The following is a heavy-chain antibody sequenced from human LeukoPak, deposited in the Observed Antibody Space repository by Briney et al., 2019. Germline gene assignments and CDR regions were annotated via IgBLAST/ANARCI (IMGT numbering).Heavy chain of an antibody. J-gene: IGHJ4*02. CDR2: LSYTGST. CDR3: ARGAVTTYGYYFDY. Sequence: SETLSLTCTVSGGSINSSYWSWIRQPPGKGRGWIGYLSYTGSTNNSPSRKSRVTISVDTSKNQFSLKLSSVTAADTAVYYCARGAVTTYGYYFDYWGQGTLVTVSS. D-gene: IGHD4-17*01. V-gene: IGHV4-59*08. CDR1: GGSINSSY.